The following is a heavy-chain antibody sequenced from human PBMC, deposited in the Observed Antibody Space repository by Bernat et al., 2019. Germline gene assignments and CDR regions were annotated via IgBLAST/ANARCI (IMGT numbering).Heavy chain of an antibody. CDR1: GGTFSSYA. J-gene: IGHJ4*02. Sequence: QVQLVQPGAEVKKPGSSVKVSCKASGGTFSSYAISWVRQAPGQGLEWMGRIIPNLGIANYAQKYQSRVTMTADKSTSTAYMELSSLRSEEETVYYCAGLRLGELSLETFDYWGQGTLVTVSS. CDR2: IIPNLGIA. D-gene: IGHD3-16*02. CDR3: AGLRLGELSLETFDY. V-gene: IGHV1-69*04.